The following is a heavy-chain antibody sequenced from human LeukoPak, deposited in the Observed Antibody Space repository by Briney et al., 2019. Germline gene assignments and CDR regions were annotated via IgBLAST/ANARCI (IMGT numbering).Heavy chain of an antibody. CDR3: ARGSHQYVWGSIYYFDY. CDR2: IRSDGSNT. Sequence: GGSLRLSCAASGFTFSKYGMHWVRQAPGKGLEWVAFIRSDGSNTHYADSVKGRFTISRDNSKNTLYLQMNSLRAEDTAVYYCARGSHQYVWGSIYYFDYWGQGTLVTVSS. CDR1: GFTFSKYG. D-gene: IGHD3-16*01. V-gene: IGHV3-30*02. J-gene: IGHJ4*02.